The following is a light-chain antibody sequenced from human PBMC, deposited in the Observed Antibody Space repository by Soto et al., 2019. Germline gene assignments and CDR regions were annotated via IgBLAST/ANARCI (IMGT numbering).Light chain of an antibody. Sequence: QSALTQPPSASGSPGQSVTISCTGTSSDVGGYNYVSWYQQHPGNAPKLMIYEVSKRPSGVPDRFSGSKSGNTASLTVSGLPADDEADYYCSSYAGSNNVVFGGGTKLTVL. V-gene: IGLV2-8*01. CDR3: SSYAGSNNVV. J-gene: IGLJ2*01. CDR2: EVS. CDR1: SSDVGGYNY.